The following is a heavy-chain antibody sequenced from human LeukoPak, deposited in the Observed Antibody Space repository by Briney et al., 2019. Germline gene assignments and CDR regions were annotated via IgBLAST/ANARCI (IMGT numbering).Heavy chain of an antibody. CDR1: GGSISSYY. CDR3: AIPTLRYFDWLLSTPLTYGMDV. V-gene: IGHV4-59*01. Sequence: SETLSLTCTVSGGSISSYYWSWIRQPPGKGLEWIGYIYYSGSTNYNPSLKSRVTISVDTSKNQFSLKLSSVTAADTAVYYCAIPTLRYFDWLLSTPLTYGMDVWGQGTTVTVSS. D-gene: IGHD3-9*01. J-gene: IGHJ6*02. CDR2: IYYSGST.